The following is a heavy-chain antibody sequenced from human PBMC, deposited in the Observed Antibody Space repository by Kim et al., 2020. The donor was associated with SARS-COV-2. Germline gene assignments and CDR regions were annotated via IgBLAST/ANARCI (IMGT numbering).Heavy chain of an antibody. CDR2: ISYDGSNK. V-gene: IGHV3-30*18. J-gene: IGHJ4*02. CDR1: GFTFSSYG. CDR3: AKDPGSYNPDY. D-gene: IGHD1-26*01. Sequence: GGSLRLSCAASGFTFSSYGMHWVRQAPGKGLEWVAVISYDGSNKYYADSVKGRFTISRDNSKNTLYLQMNSLRAEDTAVYYCAKDPGSYNPDYWGQGTLVTVSS.